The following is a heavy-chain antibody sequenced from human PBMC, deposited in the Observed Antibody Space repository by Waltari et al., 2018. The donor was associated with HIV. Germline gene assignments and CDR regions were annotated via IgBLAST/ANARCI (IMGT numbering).Heavy chain of an antibody. D-gene: IGHD1-26*01. CDR1: GYNLTGYY. CDR3: ARDGVGDAAFDY. V-gene: IGHV1-2*02. Sequence: QVQLLQSGPAVRKPGASVNVSCRAPGYNLTGYYMHWVRQAPGQGLEWMGWTNPNSGNTHFAQKFKGRVTLTRVTSIRTAYLEMRRLKSDDTAIYYCARDGVGDAAFDYWGQGTLVTVS. CDR2: TNPNSGNT. J-gene: IGHJ4*02.